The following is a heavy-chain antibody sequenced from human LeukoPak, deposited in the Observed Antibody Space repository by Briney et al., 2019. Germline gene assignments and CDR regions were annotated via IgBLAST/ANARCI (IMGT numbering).Heavy chain of an antibody. CDR2: IYPGDSDT. Sequence: GESLKISCKGSGYSFTSHWVGWVRQMPGKGLEWMGIIYPGDSDTRYSPSFQGQVTISADKSISTAYLQWSSLKASDTAMYYCARVALEYSSTTVWFDPWGQGTLVTVSS. D-gene: IGHD6-6*01. CDR3: ARVALEYSSTTVWFDP. V-gene: IGHV5-51*01. J-gene: IGHJ5*02. CDR1: GYSFTSHW.